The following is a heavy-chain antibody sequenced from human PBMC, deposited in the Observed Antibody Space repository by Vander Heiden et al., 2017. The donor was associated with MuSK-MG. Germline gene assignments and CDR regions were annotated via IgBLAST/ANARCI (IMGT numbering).Heavy chain of an antibody. CDR2: IGSKANGGTS. CDR1: GFTFADYG. V-gene: IGHV3-49*03. Sequence: EVQVVESGGGLVQPGRSLRLSCTGAGFTFADYGMRWFRQAPGKGPEWVSFIGSKANGGTSEYAASVKGRFTISRDDSKSIAYLQMNSLKTEDTAVYYCTRDVWNGYSDYWGQGTLVTVSS. CDR3: TRDVWNGYSDY. J-gene: IGHJ4*02. D-gene: IGHD3-3*01.